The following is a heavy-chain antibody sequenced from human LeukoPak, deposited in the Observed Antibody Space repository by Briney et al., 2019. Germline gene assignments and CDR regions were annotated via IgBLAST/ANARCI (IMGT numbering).Heavy chain of an antibody. Sequence: PGGSLRLSCAASGFTFSSYSMNWVRQAPGKGLEWVSSISSSSSDIYYADSVKGRFTISRDNAKNSLYLQMNSLRAEDTAVYYCARDAAPIAVAGTGDYWGQGTLVTVSS. CDR2: ISSSSSDI. V-gene: IGHV3-21*01. CDR1: GFTFSSYS. CDR3: ARDAAPIAVAGTGDY. D-gene: IGHD6-19*01. J-gene: IGHJ4*02.